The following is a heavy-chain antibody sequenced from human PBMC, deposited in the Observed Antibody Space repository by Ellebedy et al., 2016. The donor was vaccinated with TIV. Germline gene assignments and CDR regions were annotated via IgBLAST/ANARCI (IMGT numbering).Heavy chain of an antibody. CDR1: GYTFTSYY. CDR3: ARTGARGTYRAHFDY. Sequence: AASVKVSCKASGYTFTSYYMHWVRQAPGQGLEWMGIINPSGGSTSYAQKFQGRVTMTRDTSTSTVYMELSSLRSEDTAVYYCARTGARGTYRAHFDYWGQGTLVTVSS. V-gene: IGHV1-46*03. D-gene: IGHD3-16*01. J-gene: IGHJ4*02. CDR2: INPSGGST.